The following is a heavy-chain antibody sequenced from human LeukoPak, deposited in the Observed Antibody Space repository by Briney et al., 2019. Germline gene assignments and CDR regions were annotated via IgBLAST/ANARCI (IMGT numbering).Heavy chain of an antibody. CDR1: AFSFRSYS. CDR3: ASPRGASGYFDY. V-gene: IGHV3-21*01. Sequence: PGGSLRLSCAASAFSFRSYSMNWVRQAPGKGLEWVSSISSDSSYIYYADSVKGRFTISRDNAKNSLYLQMNSLRAEDTAVYYCASPRGASGYFDYWGQGALVTVSS. D-gene: IGHD3-22*01. CDR2: ISSDSSYI. J-gene: IGHJ4*02.